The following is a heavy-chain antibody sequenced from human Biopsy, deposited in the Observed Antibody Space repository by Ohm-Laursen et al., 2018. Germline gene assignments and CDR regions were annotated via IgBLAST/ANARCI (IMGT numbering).Heavy chain of an antibody. CDR3: AAYYYDSSGYFYAFHY. CDR2: VSYSGNT. V-gene: IGHV4-59*08. CDR1: GVSISSYF. D-gene: IGHD3-22*01. J-gene: IGHJ4*02. Sequence: TLSFTCTVSGVSISSYFWSWIRQPLGMGWEWCGYVSYSGNTKYNPSLKSQFIISADTSKNQFSLKLGTVTAADTAMYYCAAYYYDSSGYFYAFHYWDQGTLVTVSS.